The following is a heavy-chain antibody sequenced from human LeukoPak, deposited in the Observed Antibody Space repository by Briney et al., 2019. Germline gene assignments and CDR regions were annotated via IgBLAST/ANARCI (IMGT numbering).Heavy chain of an antibody. V-gene: IGHV3-30-3*01. CDR2: ISYDGSNK. CDR3: AREVPATAMFFDY. Sequence: PGGSLRLSCAASGFTFSSYAMHWVRQAPGKGLEWVAVISYDGSNKYYADSVKGRFTISRDNSKNTLYLQMNSLRADDTAVYFCAREVPATAMFFDYWGQGTLVTVSS. D-gene: IGHD2-2*01. J-gene: IGHJ4*02. CDR1: GFTFSSYA.